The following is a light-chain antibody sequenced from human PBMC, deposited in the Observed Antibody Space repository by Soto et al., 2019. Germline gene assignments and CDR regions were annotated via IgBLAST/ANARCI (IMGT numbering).Light chain of an antibody. J-gene: IGKJ5*01. CDR1: QGINNW. CDR3: QQANSYPIT. Sequence: DIQMTQSPSSVSASVGDRVTITCRASQGINNWLAWYQQKPGKAPKLLIYGISSLQSGVPSRFSGSTSGTDFTLTISSLQPEDFATYYCQQANSYPITFGQGTRLEIK. V-gene: IGKV1-12*01. CDR2: GIS.